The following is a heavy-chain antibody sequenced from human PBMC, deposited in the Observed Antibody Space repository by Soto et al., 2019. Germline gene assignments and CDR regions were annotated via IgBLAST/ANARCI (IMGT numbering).Heavy chain of an antibody. CDR1: GGSISSYY. CDR2: IYYSGTT. J-gene: IGHJ4*02. V-gene: IGHV4-59*08. CDR3: ARQATYYYGSGSYDRFDY. Sequence: QVQLQESGPGLVKPSETLSLTCTVSGGSISSYYWSWIRQPPGKGLEWIGYIYYSGTTNYNPSLKSRVTISVDTSKNQFSRKLRSVIAADTAVYYCARQATYYYGSGSYDRFDYWGQGTLVTVSS. D-gene: IGHD3-10*01.